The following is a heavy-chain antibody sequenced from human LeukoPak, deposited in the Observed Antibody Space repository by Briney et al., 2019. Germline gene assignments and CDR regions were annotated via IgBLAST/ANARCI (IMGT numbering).Heavy chain of an antibody. CDR2: IYTSGST. Sequence: SETLSLTCTVSGGSISSYYWSWIRQPAGKGLEWIGRIYTSGSTNYNPSLKSRVTMSVDTSKNQFSLKLSSVTAADTAVYYCAGDQYSYGGHYFDYWGQGTLVTVSS. V-gene: IGHV4-4*07. J-gene: IGHJ4*02. CDR3: AGDQYSYGGHYFDY. D-gene: IGHD5-18*01. CDR1: GGSISSYY.